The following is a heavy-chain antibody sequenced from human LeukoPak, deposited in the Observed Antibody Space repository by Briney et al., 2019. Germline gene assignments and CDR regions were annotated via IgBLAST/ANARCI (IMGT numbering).Heavy chain of an antibody. Sequence: GGSLRLSCAASGFTFDDYAMHWVRQAPGKGLEWVSLISGDGGSTYYADSVKGRFTISRDNSKNSLYLQMNSLRTEDTALYYCAKDSWGYSSGWFPGTDNDAFDIWGQGTMVTVSS. CDR2: ISGDGGST. D-gene: IGHD6-19*01. CDR3: AKDSWGYSSGWFPGTDNDAFDI. V-gene: IGHV3-43*02. J-gene: IGHJ3*02. CDR1: GFTFDDYA.